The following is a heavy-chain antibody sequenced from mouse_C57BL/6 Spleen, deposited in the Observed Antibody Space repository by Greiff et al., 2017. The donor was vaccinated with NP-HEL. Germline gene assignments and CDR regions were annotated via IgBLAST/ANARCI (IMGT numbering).Heavy chain of an antibody. Sequence: EVKLMESGGGLVKPGGSLKLSCAASGFTFSDYGMHWVRQAPEKGLEWVAYISSGSSTIYYADTVKGRFTISRDNAKNTLFLQMTSLRSEDTAMYYCARHWDGYFDVWGTGTTVTVSS. V-gene: IGHV5-17*01. CDR2: ISSGSSTI. J-gene: IGHJ1*03. CDR1: GFTFSDYG. D-gene: IGHD4-1*01. CDR3: ARHWDGYFDV.